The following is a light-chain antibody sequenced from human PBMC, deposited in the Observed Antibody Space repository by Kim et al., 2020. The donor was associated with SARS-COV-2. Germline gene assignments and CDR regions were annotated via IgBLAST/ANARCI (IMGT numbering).Light chain of an antibody. Sequence: SVTLFCTGTSSDVGGYNYVSWDQQHPGKAPKHMIYDVSKRPSGVPDRFSGSKSGNTASLTISGLQAEDEADYYCCSYAGSYTYVIFGGGTQLTVL. J-gene: IGLJ2*01. CDR3: CSYAGSYTYVI. CDR2: DVS. V-gene: IGLV2-11*01. CDR1: SSDVGGYNY.